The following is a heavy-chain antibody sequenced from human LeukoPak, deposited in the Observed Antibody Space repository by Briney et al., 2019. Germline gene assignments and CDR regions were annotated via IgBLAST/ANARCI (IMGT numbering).Heavy chain of an antibody. CDR3: ARVGYSGYHPSQFDI. CDR2: IYWTGGST. D-gene: IGHD5-12*01. CDR1: GFTFDDYG. J-gene: IGHJ3*02. V-gene: IGHV3-20*03. Sequence: PRGSLRLSSAASGFTFDDYGMGWVRQAPGRGLEWVSGIYWTGGSTGYADSVKVRFTISRDNAKNSLSLQMNSLRAEDTAVYYCARVGYSGYHPSQFDIWGQGTLVTVSS.